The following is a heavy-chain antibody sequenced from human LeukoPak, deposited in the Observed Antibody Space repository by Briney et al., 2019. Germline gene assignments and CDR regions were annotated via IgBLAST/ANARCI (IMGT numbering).Heavy chain of an antibody. CDR1: GFSVSSYV. J-gene: IGHJ5*02. Sequence: GGALRLSCVPSGFSVSSYVMSWVRQAPGKAPEWVSLRYSNGGKYYADSAQGRFIISRDNSKNTLYLQMNNVRVDERAVYHCVRDRAEGRAWVEFDPWGQGTVVTV. CDR2: RYSNGGK. CDR3: VRDRAEGRAWVEFDP. V-gene: IGHV3-66*03.